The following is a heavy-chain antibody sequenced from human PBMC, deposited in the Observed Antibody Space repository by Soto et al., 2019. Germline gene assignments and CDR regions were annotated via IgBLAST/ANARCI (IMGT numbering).Heavy chain of an antibody. D-gene: IGHD6-19*01. CDR2: ISAYNGNT. J-gene: IGHJ6*02. CDR1: GYTFTSYG. CDR3: AREYMAVADHYYYYGMDV. V-gene: IGHV1-18*04. Sequence: ASVKVSCKASGYTFTSYGISWVRQAPGQGLEWMGWISAYNGNTNYAQKLQGRVTMTIDTSTSTAYMELRSLRSDETAVYYCAREYMAVADHYYYYGMDVWGQGTTVTVSS.